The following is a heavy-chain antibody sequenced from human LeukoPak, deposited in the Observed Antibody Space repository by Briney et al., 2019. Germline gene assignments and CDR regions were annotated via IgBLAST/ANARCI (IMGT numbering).Heavy chain of an antibody. J-gene: IGHJ3*02. V-gene: IGHV3-30*03. CDR2: MSVNGINK. CDR3: ARERCSGGSCTYDPFDI. CDR1: GFSFSEYW. D-gene: IGHD2-15*01. Sequence: PGGSLRLSCAASGFSFSEYWMSWVRRVPGKGLEWVAVMSVNGINKYYADSVRGRFTVSRDISKNTQFLQMNSLRFEDTAVYFCARERCSGGSCTYDPFDIWGHGTMVTVST.